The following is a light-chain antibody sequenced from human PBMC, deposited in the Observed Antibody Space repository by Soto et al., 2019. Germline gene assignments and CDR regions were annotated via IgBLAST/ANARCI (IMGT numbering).Light chain of an antibody. CDR1: QSISSW. CDR2: KTS. Sequence: IRLTHSPSSLSASVGGRVTITCRASQSISSWLAWYQQKPGKAPKLLIYKTSILENGVPSRFSGSGSGTEFTLSISSLQPDDFATYYCHQYNSYWTFGQGTKVDI. CDR3: HQYNSYWT. V-gene: IGKV1-5*03. J-gene: IGKJ1*01.